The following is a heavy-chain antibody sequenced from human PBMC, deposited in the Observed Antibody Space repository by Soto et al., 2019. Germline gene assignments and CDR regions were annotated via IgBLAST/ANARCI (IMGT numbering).Heavy chain of an antibody. CDR2: IYYSGST. D-gene: IGHD5-18*01. J-gene: IGHJ4*02. CDR3: ARQEGGYSYGYETCFDY. CDR1: GGSISSSSYY. V-gene: IGHV4-39*01. Sequence: QLQLQESGPGLVKPSETLSLTRTVSGGSISSSSYYWGWIRQPPGKGLEWIGSIYYSGSTYYNPSLKSRVTISVDKSKNHFSQKLSSVTAADKAAYYCARQEGGYSYGYETCFDYWGQGTMVTVSS.